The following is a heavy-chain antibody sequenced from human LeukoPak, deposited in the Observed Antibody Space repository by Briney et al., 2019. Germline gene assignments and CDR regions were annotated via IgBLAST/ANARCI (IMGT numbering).Heavy chain of an antibody. V-gene: IGHV4-4*07. D-gene: IGHD3-10*01. J-gene: IGHJ6*03. CDR1: GGSISSYY. Sequence: SETLSLTCTVSGGSISSYYWSWIRQPAGKGLEWIGRIYTSGSTNYNPSLKSRVTMSVDTSKNQFSLKLSSVTAADTAVYYCARGDYCGSGPYYMDVWGKGTTVTVSS. CDR2: IYTSGST. CDR3: ARGDYCGSGPYYMDV.